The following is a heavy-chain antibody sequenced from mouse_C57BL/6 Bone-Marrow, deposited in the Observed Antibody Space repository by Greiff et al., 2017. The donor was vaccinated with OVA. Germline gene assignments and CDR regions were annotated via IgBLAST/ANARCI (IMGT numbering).Heavy chain of an antibody. CDR3: ARSFSSPYYLDY. CDR1: GFTFTDYY. V-gene: IGHV7-3*01. CDR2: IRNKANGYTT. Sequence: EVKLMESGGGLVQPGGSLSLSCAASGFTFTDYYMSWVRQPPGKALEWLGFIRNKANGYTTEYSASVKGRFTSSRANSQSILYRQMNALRAEDSATYYCARSFSSPYYLDYWGQGTTLTVSS. J-gene: IGHJ2*01. D-gene: IGHD1-1*01.